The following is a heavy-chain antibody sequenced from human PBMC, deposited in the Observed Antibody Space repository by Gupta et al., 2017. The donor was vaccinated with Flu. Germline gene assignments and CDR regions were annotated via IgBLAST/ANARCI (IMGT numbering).Heavy chain of an antibody. J-gene: IGHJ6*02. CDR2: IIPILGTS. D-gene: IGHD3-10*01. V-gene: IGHV1-69*06. Sequence: QFPLVQSGAEVKKPGSSVKVSCKASGAPFRNFGIRWVRQAPGQGLEWMGGIIPILGTSDYAERFQGRVTITADTSTSTAYMELSSLTSEDTAIYYCAGAEAPGGVDLLWLGESSKNFYYAMDVWGQGTTVIVSS. CDR3: AGAEAPGGVDLLWLGESSKNFYYAMDV. CDR1: GAPFRNFG.